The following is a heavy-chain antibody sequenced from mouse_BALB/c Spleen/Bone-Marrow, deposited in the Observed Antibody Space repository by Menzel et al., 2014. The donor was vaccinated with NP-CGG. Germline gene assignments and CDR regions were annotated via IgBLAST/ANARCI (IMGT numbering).Heavy chain of an antibody. CDR1: GYTFTSYY. CDR3: TRSEPFAY. Sequence: QVQLQQPGAELVKRGASVKLSCKASGYTFTSYYMYWVKQRPGQGLEWIGGINPSNGGTNFNEKFKSKATLTVDKSSSTAYMQLSSLTSEDSAVYYCTRSEPFAYWGQGTLVTVSA. V-gene: IGHV1S81*02. J-gene: IGHJ3*01. CDR2: INPSNGGT.